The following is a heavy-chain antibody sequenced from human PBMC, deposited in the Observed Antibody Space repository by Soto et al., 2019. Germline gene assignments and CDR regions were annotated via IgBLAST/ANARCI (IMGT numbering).Heavy chain of an antibody. CDR2: INPNSGGT. CDR3: ARGGFYILTGYRSYYYYGMDV. J-gene: IGHJ6*02. D-gene: IGHD3-9*01. Sequence: GASVKVSCKASGYTFTGYYMHWVRQAPGQGLEWMGWINPNSGGTNYAQKFQGWVTMTRDTSISTAYMELSRLRSDDTAVYCCARGGFYILTGYRSYYYYGMDVWGQGTTVTVSS. CDR1: GYTFTGYY. V-gene: IGHV1-2*04.